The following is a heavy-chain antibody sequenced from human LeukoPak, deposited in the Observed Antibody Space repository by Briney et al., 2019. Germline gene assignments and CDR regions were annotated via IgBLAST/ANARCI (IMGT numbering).Heavy chain of an antibody. CDR1: GGSFSGYY. CDR3: ARGIAAQSHYWFDP. J-gene: IGHJ5*02. CDR2: INHSGST. Sequence: SETLSLTCAVYGGSFSGYYWSWIRHPPGKGLEWIGEINHSGSTNYNPSLKSRVTISVDTSKNQFSLKLSSVTAADTAVYYCARGIAAQSHYWFDPWGQGTLVTVPS. V-gene: IGHV4-34*01. D-gene: IGHD6-13*01.